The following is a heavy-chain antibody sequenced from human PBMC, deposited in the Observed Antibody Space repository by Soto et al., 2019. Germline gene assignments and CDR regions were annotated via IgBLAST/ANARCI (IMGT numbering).Heavy chain of an antibody. J-gene: IGHJ6*02. CDR2: IIPIFGTA. CDR1: GGTFSSYA. V-gene: IGHV1-69*12. CDR3: ARLARDFWSGYWYGMDV. D-gene: IGHD3-3*01. Sequence: QVQLVQSGAEVKKPGSSVKVSCKASGGTFSSYAISWVRQAPGQGLEWMGGIIPIFGTANYAQKFQGRVPITADESTSTADMELSGLRSEDTAVYYCARLARDFWSGYWYGMDVWGLGTTVTVSS.